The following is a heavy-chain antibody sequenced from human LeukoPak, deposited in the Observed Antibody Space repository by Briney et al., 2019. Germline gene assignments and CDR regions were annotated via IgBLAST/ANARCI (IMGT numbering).Heavy chain of an antibody. D-gene: IGHD6-13*01. V-gene: IGHV3-23*01. CDR3: AKELGIAAVYYFDY. CDR2: ISGTDDST. Sequence: GGSLRLSCAASGFTFSTYAMSWVRQAPGKGLEWVSSISGTDDSTYFANSVKGRFTISRDNSKNTLYLQMNSLRAEDTAVYYCAKELGIAAVYYFDYWGQGTLVTVSS. J-gene: IGHJ4*02. CDR1: GFTFSTYA.